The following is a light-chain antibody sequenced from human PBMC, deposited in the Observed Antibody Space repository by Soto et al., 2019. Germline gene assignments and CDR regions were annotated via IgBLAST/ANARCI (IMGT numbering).Light chain of an antibody. Sequence: QPVLTQPPSASGTPGQRVTISCSGSSSNIGSNYVYWYQQLPGTAPKLLIYRNNQRPSGVPDRFSGSKSGTSASLAISVLRSEDEADYYSAAWDDSLSAFVVFGGGTKLTVL. CDR3: AAWDDSLSAFVV. J-gene: IGLJ2*01. CDR1: SSNIGSNY. V-gene: IGLV1-47*01. CDR2: RNN.